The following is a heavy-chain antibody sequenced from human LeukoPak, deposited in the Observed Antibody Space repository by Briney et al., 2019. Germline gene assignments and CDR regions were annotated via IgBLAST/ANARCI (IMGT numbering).Heavy chain of an antibody. J-gene: IGHJ3*02. Sequence: SQTLSLTCAVSGGSISSGGYSWSWIRQPPGKGLEWIGYIYHSGSTYYNPSLKSRVTISVDRSKNQFSLKLSSVTAADTAVYYCATSRGDYPNDAFDIWGQGTMVTVSS. CDR1: GGSISSGGYS. V-gene: IGHV4-30-2*01. D-gene: IGHD4-11*01. CDR2: IYHSGST. CDR3: ATSRGDYPNDAFDI.